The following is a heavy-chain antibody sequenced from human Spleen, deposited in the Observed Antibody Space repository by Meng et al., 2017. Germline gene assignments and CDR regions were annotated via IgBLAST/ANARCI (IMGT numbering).Heavy chain of an antibody. CDR2: IYWNDDQ. CDR1: GFSLSPSGVG. CDR3: ARSLSFEEFFDS. D-gene: IGHD3-16*02. J-gene: IGHJ4*02. Sequence: SGPTLVKPTQTLTLTCTFSGFSLSPSGVGVGWIRQPPGKALEWLALIYWNDDQRYSPSLKSRLTITKDTSKNQVVLTMTNVDPVDTATYYCARSLSFEEFFDSWGQGTLVTVSS. V-gene: IGHV2-5*01.